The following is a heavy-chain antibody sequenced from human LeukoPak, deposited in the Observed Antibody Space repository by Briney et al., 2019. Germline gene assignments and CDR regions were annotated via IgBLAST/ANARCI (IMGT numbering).Heavy chain of an antibody. CDR3: AACRDGYNSAFDI. Sequence: GGSLRLSCAASGYTLSSNYMSWVREAPGKGLEWVSVIYTGGGTYYEDCVTSRITISRNNSKITLYLQMNSLRAEDTAVYYCAACRDGYNSAFDIWGQGTMVTVSS. CDR1: GYTLSSNY. CDR2: IYTGGGT. J-gene: IGHJ3*02. V-gene: IGHV3-53*04. D-gene: IGHD5-24*01.